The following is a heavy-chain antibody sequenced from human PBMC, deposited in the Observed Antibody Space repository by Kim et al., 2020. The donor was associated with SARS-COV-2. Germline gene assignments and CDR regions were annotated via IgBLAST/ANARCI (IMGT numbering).Heavy chain of an antibody. D-gene: IGHD1-26*01. Sequence: SVKGRFTISRDNSKNTLYLQMNSLRAEDTAVYYCASPWGAVGATEYYFDYWGQGTLVTVSS. CDR3: ASPWGAVGATEYYFDY. V-gene: IGHV3-30*01. J-gene: IGHJ4*02.